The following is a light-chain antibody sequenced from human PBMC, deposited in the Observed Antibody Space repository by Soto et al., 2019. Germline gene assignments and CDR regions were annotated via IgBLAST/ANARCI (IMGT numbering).Light chain of an antibody. J-gene: IGKJ3*01. CDR3: QQSYSTPRT. V-gene: IGKV1-5*03. CDR1: QSISSW. Sequence: DIQMTQSPSTLPASVGDRVTITCRANQSISSWLAWYQQKPGKAPKLLIHRASRLESGVPSRFSGSGSGTDFTLTINSLQPDDFGTYYCQQSYSTPRTFGPGTKVDIK. CDR2: RAS.